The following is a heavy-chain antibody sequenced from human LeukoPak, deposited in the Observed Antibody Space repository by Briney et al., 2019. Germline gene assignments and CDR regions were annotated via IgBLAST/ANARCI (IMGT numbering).Heavy chain of an antibody. J-gene: IGHJ5*02. D-gene: IGHD2-2*01. CDR3: ARDICSSTSCYGWFDP. CDR1: AGTFSSYA. V-gene: IGHV1-69*13. CDR2: IIPIFGTA. Sequence: SVKVSCKASAGTFSSYAISWVRQAPGQGLEWMGGIIPIFGTANYAQKFQGRVTITADESTSTAYMELSSLRSEDTAVYYCARDICSSTSCYGWFDPWGQGTLVTVSS.